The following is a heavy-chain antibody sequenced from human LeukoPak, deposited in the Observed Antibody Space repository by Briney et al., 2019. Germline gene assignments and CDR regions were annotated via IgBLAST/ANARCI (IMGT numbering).Heavy chain of an antibody. V-gene: IGHV4-59*01. Sequence: SETLSLTCTVSGASISSSYWSGVRQPPGKRLEWIRFIYYNGNTNSNPSLKSRVTISADTSKNQFSLKLTSVTAADTAVYYCVRGNYDNRGYSNAFDIWGQGAMVTVSS. CDR1: GASISSSY. J-gene: IGHJ3*02. CDR3: VRGNYDNRGYSNAFDI. CDR2: IYYNGNT. D-gene: IGHD3-22*01.